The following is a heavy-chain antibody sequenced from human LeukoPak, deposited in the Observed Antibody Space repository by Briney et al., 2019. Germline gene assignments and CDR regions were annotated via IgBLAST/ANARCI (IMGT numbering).Heavy chain of an antibody. CDR1: GFTFSSYS. CDR2: ISSSSSTI. V-gene: IGHV3-48*01. Sequence: GGSLRLSCAASGFTFSSYSMNWVRQAPGKGLEWVSYISSSSSTIYYADSVKGRFTISRDNAKNSLYLQMNSLRAEDTAVYYCARSDFWSATALDYWGQGTLVTVSS. CDR3: ARSDFWSATALDY. J-gene: IGHJ4*02. D-gene: IGHD3-3*01.